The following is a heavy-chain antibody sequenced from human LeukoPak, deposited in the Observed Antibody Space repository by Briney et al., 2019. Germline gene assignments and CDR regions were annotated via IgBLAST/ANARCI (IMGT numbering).Heavy chain of an antibody. CDR2: ISYDGSNK. Sequence: GRSLRLSCAASGFTFSSYGMHWVRQAPGKGLEWVAVISYDGSNKYYADSVKGRFTISRDNSKNTLYPQMNSLRAEDTAVYYCAKDLGASDYWGQGTLVTVSS. CDR3: AKDLGASDY. D-gene: IGHD1-26*01. CDR1: GFTFSSYG. J-gene: IGHJ4*02. V-gene: IGHV3-30*18.